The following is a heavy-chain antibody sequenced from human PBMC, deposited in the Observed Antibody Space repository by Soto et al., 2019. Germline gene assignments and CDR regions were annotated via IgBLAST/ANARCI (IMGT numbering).Heavy chain of an antibody. J-gene: IGHJ4*02. CDR3: VREDYGFFPGSSADY. Sequence: QVQLVESGGGVVQPGRSLRLSCAASGFTFSYYGMHWVRQAPGKGLEWVAIIWYDGSNTYYAESVKGRFTISRDNSKNTVFLQMNSLRVEDTAVYYCVREDYGFFPGSSADYWGQGTLVSVSS. CDR1: GFTFSYYG. CDR2: IWYDGSNT. D-gene: IGHD4-17*01. V-gene: IGHV3-33*01.